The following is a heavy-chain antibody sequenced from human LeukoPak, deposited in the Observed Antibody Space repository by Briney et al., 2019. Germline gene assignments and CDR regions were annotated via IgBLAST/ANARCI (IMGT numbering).Heavy chain of an antibody. J-gene: IGHJ4*02. CDR3: ARSQDGYNYNY. CDR2: IYYSGST. CDR1: GGSISSYY. D-gene: IGHD5-24*01. Sequence: SETLSLTCTVSGGSISSYYWSWIRQPPGKGLEWIGYIYYSGSTNYNPSLKSRVTISVDTSKNQFSLKLSSVTAADTAVYYCARSQDGYNYNYWGQGALVTVFS. V-gene: IGHV4-59*01.